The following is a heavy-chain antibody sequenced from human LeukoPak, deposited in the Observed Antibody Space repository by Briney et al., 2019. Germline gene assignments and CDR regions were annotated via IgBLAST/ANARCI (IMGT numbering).Heavy chain of an antibody. Sequence: KPGGSLRLSCAASGFTFSSYSMNGVRQAPGKGLESVSSISSSSSYIYYADSVKGRFTISRDNAKNSLYLQMNSLRAEDTAVYYCAKAIPKYSSSSGATDYWGQGTLVTVSS. V-gene: IGHV3-21*01. CDR1: GFTFSSYS. CDR3: AKAIPKYSSSSGATDY. J-gene: IGHJ4*02. D-gene: IGHD6-6*01. CDR2: ISSSSSYI.